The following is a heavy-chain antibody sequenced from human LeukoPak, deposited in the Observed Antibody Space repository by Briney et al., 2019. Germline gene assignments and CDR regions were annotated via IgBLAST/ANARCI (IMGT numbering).Heavy chain of an antibody. Sequence: ASVKVSCKASGYTFTSYGISWVRQAPGQGLEWMGWIRAYNGNTNYAQKLQGRVTMTTDTSTSTAYMELRSLRSDDTAVYYCARALQVTMVRGVITFWFDPWGQGTLVTVSS. J-gene: IGHJ5*02. CDR1: GYTFTSYG. CDR3: ARALQVTMVRGVITFWFDP. D-gene: IGHD3-10*01. V-gene: IGHV1-18*01. CDR2: IRAYNGNT.